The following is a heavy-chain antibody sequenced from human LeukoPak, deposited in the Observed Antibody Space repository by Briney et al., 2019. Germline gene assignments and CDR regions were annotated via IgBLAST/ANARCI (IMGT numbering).Heavy chain of an antibody. Sequence: GGSLRLSCAASGFTFSDYYMSWIRQTPGKGLEWVSYISSSGSFIYYADSVKGRFTISRDNAKNSLYLQMNSLRAEDTAVYYCARDAVVVVAASGPGYYFDYWGQGTLVTVSS. CDR1: GFTFSDYY. V-gene: IGHV3-11*04. CDR3: ARDAVVVVAASGPGYYFDY. CDR2: ISSSGSFI. J-gene: IGHJ4*02. D-gene: IGHD2-15*01.